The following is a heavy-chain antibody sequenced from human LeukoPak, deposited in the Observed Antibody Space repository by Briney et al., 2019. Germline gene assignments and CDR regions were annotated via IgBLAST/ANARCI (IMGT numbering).Heavy chain of an antibody. CDR1: GGSISSSSYY. Sequence: SETLSLTCTVSGGSISSSSYYWGWIRQPPGKGLEWIGSIYYSGSTYYNPSLKSRVTISVDTSKNQFSLKLSSVTAADTAVYYCARDARLLRNYDILTGPFDYWGQGTLVTVSS. V-gene: IGHV4-39*07. CDR3: ARDARLLRNYDILTGPFDY. J-gene: IGHJ4*02. D-gene: IGHD3-9*01. CDR2: IYYSGST.